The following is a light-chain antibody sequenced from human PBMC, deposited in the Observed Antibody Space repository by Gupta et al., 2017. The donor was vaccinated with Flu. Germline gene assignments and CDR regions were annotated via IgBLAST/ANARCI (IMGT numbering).Light chain of an antibody. J-gene: IGLJ2*01. CDR1: SSNIGNNF. CDR3: GTWDSSLRHVI. CDR2: ENN. Sequence: QSVLTQPPSVPAAPGQKVAISCSGSSSNIGNNFVSWYQQFPGTAPQLLIYENNKRPSGVPGRFSGSKSGTSATLGITGLQTGDEADYYCGTWDSSLRHVIFGGGTTVTVL. V-gene: IGLV1-51*02.